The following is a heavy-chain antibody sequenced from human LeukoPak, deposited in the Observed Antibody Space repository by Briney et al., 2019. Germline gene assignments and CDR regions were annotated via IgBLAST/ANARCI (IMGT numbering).Heavy chain of an antibody. V-gene: IGHV3-21*01. J-gene: IGHJ5*02. CDR3: AKERFTNSSTSTDDNWFDP. D-gene: IGHD2-2*01. CDR1: GFTFSSYS. CDR2: ISSSGSYI. Sequence: PGGSLRLSCAASGFTFSSYSMNWVRQAPGKGLEWVSSISSSGSYIYYADSVQGRFTISRDNSKNTLYLQMNSLRAEDTAVYYCAKERFTNSSTSTDDNWFDPWGQGTLVTVSS.